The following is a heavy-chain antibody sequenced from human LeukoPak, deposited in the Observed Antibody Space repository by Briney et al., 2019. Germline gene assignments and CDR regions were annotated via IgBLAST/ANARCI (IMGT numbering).Heavy chain of an antibody. CDR1: GYTFTRYG. D-gene: IGHD1-26*01. Sequence: SVKVSCKASGYTFTRYGLCWVRQAPGQGLEWMGCINPYNGDIKYTQKVQGRVTMTTDTSTSTAYMELRSLRSDDTAVYYCARVLVGATRPFDYWGQGTLVTVSS. V-gene: IGHV1-18*01. CDR3: ARVLVGATRPFDY. CDR2: INPYNGDI. J-gene: IGHJ4*02.